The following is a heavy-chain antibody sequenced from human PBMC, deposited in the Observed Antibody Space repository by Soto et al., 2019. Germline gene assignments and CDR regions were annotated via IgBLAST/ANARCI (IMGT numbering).Heavy chain of an antibody. D-gene: IGHD3-16*01. CDR3: AREGEMPYYYYGLDV. CDR2: ISGYNGHT. V-gene: IGHV1-18*01. CDR1: GYTFTTYG. Sequence: ASVKVSGKASGYTFTTYGISWVRQAPGQGLEWMGWISGYNGHTKYAQKFQGRVTMTTDTSTSTVYMDLRSLRSDDTAVYYCAREGEMPYYYYGLDVWGQGTTVTSP. J-gene: IGHJ6*02.